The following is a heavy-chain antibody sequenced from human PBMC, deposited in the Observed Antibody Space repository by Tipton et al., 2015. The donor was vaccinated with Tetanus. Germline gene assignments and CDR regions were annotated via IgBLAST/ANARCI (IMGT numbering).Heavy chain of an antibody. D-gene: IGHD1-26*01. Sequence: TLSLTCTVSGGSISSYYWGWIRQPPGKGPEWIGQIHSSGSTNYIPSLKSRVTISLDTSKNQFSLRLTSVTAADTAVYYCARDIEEVGATKYFDYWGQGTLVTVSS. CDR3: ARDIEEVGATKYFDY. V-gene: IGHV4-59*01. J-gene: IGHJ4*02. CDR2: IHSSGST. CDR1: GGSISSYY.